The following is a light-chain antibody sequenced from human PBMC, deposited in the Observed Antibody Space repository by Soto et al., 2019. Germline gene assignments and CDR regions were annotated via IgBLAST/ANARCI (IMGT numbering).Light chain of an antibody. V-gene: IGLV1-44*01. CDR2: NNN. CDR3: AAWDDSLNGLV. Sequence: QSVLTQPPSASGTPGQRVTISCSGSSSNIGSNTVNWYQQLPGTAPKLLIYNNNQRPSGVPDRFSGSKSGTSASLAISGLQSEDEADYYCAAWDDSLNGLVFGTGTQLTV. CDR1: SSNIGSNT. J-gene: IGLJ1*01.